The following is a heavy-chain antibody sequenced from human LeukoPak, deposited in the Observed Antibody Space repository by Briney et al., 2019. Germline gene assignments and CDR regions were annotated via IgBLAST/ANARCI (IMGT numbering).Heavy chain of an antibody. Sequence: GGSLRLSCAASVFTFSDYYMSWIRQAPGKGLEWVSYISSSSSYTNYADSVKGRFTISRDNAKNSLYLQMNSLRAEDTAVYYCARTPRYCSGGSCFDYWGQGTLVTVSS. CDR2: ISSSSSYT. CDR1: VFTFSDYY. V-gene: IGHV3-11*06. J-gene: IGHJ4*02. CDR3: ARTPRYCSGGSCFDY. D-gene: IGHD2-15*01.